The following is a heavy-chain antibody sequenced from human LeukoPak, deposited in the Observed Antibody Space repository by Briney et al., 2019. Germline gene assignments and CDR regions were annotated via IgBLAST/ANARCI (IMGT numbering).Heavy chain of an antibody. D-gene: IGHD1-26*01. CDR1: GGSFSGYY. V-gene: IGHV4-34*01. CDR3: ARGWGSGSYSYYYYYMDV. CDR2: INHSGST. J-gene: IGHJ6*03. Sequence: SETLSLTCAVYGGSFSGYYWSWIRQPPGKGLEWIGEINHSGSTNYNPSLKSRVTISVDTSKNQSSLKLSSVTAADTAVYYCARGWGSGSYSYYYYYMDVWGKGTTVTVSS.